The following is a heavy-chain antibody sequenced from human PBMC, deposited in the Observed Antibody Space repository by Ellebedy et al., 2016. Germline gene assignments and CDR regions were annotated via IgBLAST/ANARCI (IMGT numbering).Heavy chain of an antibody. CDR3: ARQMGPENWFDP. D-gene: IGHD2-8*01. Sequence: ASVKVSCXASGYTFSNYVIHWVRQAPGQRLEWLGWINAGNSITKYSQKFQGRVTITRDTSASTVYMELSSLRSEDTAVYYCARQMGPENWFDPWGQGTLVTVSS. CDR2: INAGNSIT. V-gene: IGHV1-3*01. J-gene: IGHJ5*02. CDR1: GYTFSNYV.